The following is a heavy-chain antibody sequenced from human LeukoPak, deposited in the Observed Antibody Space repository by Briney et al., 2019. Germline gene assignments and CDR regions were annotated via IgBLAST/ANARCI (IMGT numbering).Heavy chain of an antibody. J-gene: IGHJ6*02. Sequence: GGSLRLPCAASGFSFNSYSMNWVRQAPGKGLEWVSYISSSSSTIYYADSVKGRFTISGDNAKNSLYLQMNSLRDEDTAVYYCARDKNGYYYYGMDVWGQGTTVTVSS. CDR3: ARDKNGYYYYGMDV. CDR1: GFSFNSYS. CDR2: ISSSSSTI. V-gene: IGHV3-48*02. D-gene: IGHD2-8*01.